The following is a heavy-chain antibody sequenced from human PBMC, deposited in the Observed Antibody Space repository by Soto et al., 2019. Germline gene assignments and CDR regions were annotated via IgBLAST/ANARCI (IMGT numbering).Heavy chain of an antibody. V-gene: IGHV1-3*01. CDR2: INAGNGNT. J-gene: IGHJ4*02. CDR3: ARDRTLYDYIWGSYRSPSAFDY. D-gene: IGHD3-16*02. CDR1: GYTFTSYA. Sequence: GASVKVSCKASGYTFTSYAMHWVRQAPGQRLEWMGWINAGNGNTKYSQKFQGRVTITRDTSASTAYMELSSLRSEDTAVYYCARDRTLYDYIWGSYRSPSAFDYWGQGTLVTVSS.